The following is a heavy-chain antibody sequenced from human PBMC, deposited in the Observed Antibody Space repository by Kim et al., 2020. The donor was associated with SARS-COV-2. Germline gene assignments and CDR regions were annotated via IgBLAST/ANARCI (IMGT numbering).Heavy chain of an antibody. D-gene: IGHD3-3*01. Sequence: SVKGRFPNSRHNAKNSLYLQMNSLGDEDTAVYYCARPDFWSGYYYYGMDVWGQGTTVTVSS. V-gene: IGHV3-11*06. CDR3: ARPDFWSGYYYYGMDV. J-gene: IGHJ6*02.